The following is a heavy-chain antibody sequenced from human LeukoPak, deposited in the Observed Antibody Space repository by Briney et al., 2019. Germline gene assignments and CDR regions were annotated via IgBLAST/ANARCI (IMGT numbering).Heavy chain of an antibody. J-gene: IGHJ1*01. Sequence: GRSLRLSCAASGFTFSSYGMHWVRQAPGKGLEWVAVIWYDGSNKYYADSVKGRFTISRDNSKNTLYLQMNSLRAEDTAVYYCARGSQWLVSEYFQHWGQGTLVTVSS. CDR1: GFTFSSYG. CDR3: ARGSQWLVSEYFQH. V-gene: IGHV3-33*01. CDR2: IWYDGSNK. D-gene: IGHD6-19*01.